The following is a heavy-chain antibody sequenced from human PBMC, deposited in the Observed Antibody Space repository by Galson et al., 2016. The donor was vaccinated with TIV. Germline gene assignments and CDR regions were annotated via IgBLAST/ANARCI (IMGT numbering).Heavy chain of an antibody. CDR1: GFIFSNYP. Sequence: SLRLSCAASGFIFSNYPMSWVRQAPGKGLEWVSAISSGGGVYTHYADSVGGRFTIPRDNYKNTLYLQMNSPRVEDTTVYSCAKHTADYRKPLDYWGQGTLVTVSS. D-gene: IGHD4/OR15-4a*01. J-gene: IGHJ4*02. V-gene: IGHV3-23*01. CDR3: AKHTADYRKPLDY. CDR2: ISSGGGVYT.